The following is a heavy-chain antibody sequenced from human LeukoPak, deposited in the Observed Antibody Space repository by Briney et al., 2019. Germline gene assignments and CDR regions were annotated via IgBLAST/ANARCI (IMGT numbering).Heavy chain of an antibody. J-gene: IGHJ4*02. D-gene: IGHD3-22*01. CDR1: GYTFTSYA. V-gene: IGHV7-4-1*02. Sequence: ASVKFSCKASGYTFTSYAMNWVRQAPGQGLEWMGWINTNTGNPTYAQGFTGRFVFSLDTSVSTAYLQISSLKAEDTAVYYCASATYYYDSSGYLHWGQGTLVTVSS. CDR3: ASATYYYDSSGYLH. CDR2: INTNTGNP.